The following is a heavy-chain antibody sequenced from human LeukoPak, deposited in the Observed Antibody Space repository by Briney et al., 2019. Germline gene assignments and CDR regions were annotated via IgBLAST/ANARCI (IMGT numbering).Heavy chain of an antibody. V-gene: IGHV3-48*01. CDR1: GFTFSSYS. CDR2: ISSSSSTI. Sequence: GGSLRLSCAASGFTFSSYSMNWVRQAPGKGLEWVSYISSSSSTIYYADSVKGRFTISRDNSKNTLFLQFNSLRADDTAVYYCAKGRGTTVTAAANYWGQGTLVTVSS. D-gene: IGHD4-17*01. CDR3: AKGRGTTVTAAANY. J-gene: IGHJ4*02.